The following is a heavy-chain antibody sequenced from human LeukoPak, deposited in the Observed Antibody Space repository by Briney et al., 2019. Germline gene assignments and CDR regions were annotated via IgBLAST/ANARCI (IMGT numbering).Heavy chain of an antibody. D-gene: IGHD3-22*01. CDR3: AGDEDNSGHYYYYMDV. Sequence: SETLSLTCTVSGGSVSSGTYYWNWIRQPPGKGLEWIGYIYHTGGTNYNPSLKSRATISVDTSKNQFSLKLSYVTAADTAVYCCAGDEDNSGHYYYYMDVWGKGTTVTVSS. V-gene: IGHV4-61*01. CDR1: GGSVSSGTYY. J-gene: IGHJ6*03. CDR2: IYHTGGT.